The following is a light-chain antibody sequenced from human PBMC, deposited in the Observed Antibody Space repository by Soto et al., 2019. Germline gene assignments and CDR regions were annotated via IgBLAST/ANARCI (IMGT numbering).Light chain of an antibody. J-gene: IGLJ3*02. V-gene: IGLV2-11*01. CDR2: DVS. Sequence: QSALTQPRSVSGSPGQSVTISCTGTSSDVGGYNYVSWCQQYPGKAPKLMIYDVSERPSGVPDRFSGSKSGNTASLTISGLQAEDEADYYCCSYAGSYTWVFGGGTKVTVL. CDR3: CSYAGSYTWV. CDR1: SSDVGGYNY.